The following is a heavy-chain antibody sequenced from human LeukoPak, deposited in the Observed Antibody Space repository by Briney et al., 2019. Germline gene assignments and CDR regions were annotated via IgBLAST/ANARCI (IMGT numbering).Heavy chain of an antibody. V-gene: IGHV1-2*02. J-gene: IGHJ5*02. CDR2: INPNSGGT. CDR3: ARDGRGIAVAATGWFDP. CDR1: GYTFTGYY. Sequence: GASVKVSCKASGYTFTGYYMHWVRQAPGQGLEWMGWINPNSGGTNYAQKFQGRVTMTRDTSISTAYMELSRLRSDDTAVYYCARDGRGIAVAATGWFDPWGQGTLVTVSS. D-gene: IGHD6-19*01.